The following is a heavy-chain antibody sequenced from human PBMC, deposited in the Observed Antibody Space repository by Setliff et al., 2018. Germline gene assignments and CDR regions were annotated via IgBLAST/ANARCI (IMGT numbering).Heavy chain of an antibody. CDR1: GFSFSDHS. Sequence: PGGSLRLSCATSGFSFSDHSMDWVRQAPGKGLEWVGRTRNKVSSYITEYAASVKGRFTISRDDSKSSMFLQMNSLRAEDSAVYYCARDGVFYAMDFWGQGTTVTVSS. J-gene: IGHJ6*02. CDR2: TRNKVSSYIT. V-gene: IGHV3-72*01. D-gene: IGHD3-10*01. CDR3: ARDGVFYAMDF.